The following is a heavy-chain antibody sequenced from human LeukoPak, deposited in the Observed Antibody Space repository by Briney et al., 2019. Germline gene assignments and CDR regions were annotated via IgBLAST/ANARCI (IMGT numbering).Heavy chain of an antibody. CDR1: GASISSYY. Sequence: PSETLSLTCTVSGASISSYYWSWIRQPPGKALEWIAYIYYSGNTNYNPSLKSRVTMSVDRSKNQFSLKLSSVTAADTAAYYCARGPGSYYEFDYWGQGTLVTVSS. D-gene: IGHD1-26*01. J-gene: IGHJ4*02. CDR3: ARGPGSYYEFDY. CDR2: IYYSGNT. V-gene: IGHV4-59*01.